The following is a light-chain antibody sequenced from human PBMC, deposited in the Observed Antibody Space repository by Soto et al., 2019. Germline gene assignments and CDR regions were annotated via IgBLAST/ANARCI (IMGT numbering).Light chain of an antibody. V-gene: IGKV3-15*01. J-gene: IGKJ1*01. CDR2: GAS. Sequence: EIVLTQSPATLSVSPGERATLSCRASQGVSTNLAWYQQKPGQGPRLLMYGASTRATGIPARFSGSGSGTEFTLNISSLQPEDFALYYCQQYNNWPPRGTVGQGTKVEFK. CDR3: QQYNNWPPRGT. CDR1: QGVSTN.